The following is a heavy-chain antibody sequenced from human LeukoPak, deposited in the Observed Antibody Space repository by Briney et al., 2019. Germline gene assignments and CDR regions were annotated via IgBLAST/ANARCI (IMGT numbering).Heavy chain of an antibody. Sequence: PSGTLSLTCTVSGGSISSYYWSWIRQPPGKGLEWIGYIYYSGSTNYNPSLKSRVTISVDTSKNQFSLKLSSVTAADTAVYYCARAPGIAAAGKYFDYWGQGTLVTVSS. J-gene: IGHJ4*02. V-gene: IGHV4-59*08. CDR3: ARAPGIAAAGKYFDY. CDR1: GGSISSYY. CDR2: IYYSGST. D-gene: IGHD6-13*01.